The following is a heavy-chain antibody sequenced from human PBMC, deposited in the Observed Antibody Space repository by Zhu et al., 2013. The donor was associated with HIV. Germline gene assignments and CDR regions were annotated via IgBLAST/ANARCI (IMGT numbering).Heavy chain of an antibody. V-gene: IGHV3-30*18. CDR1: GFTFSTYG. CDR3: AKDRWERRDLAAAGTHFDY. CDR2: VSYDGSNK. D-gene: IGHD6-13*01. J-gene: IGHJ4*02. Sequence: VQLVESGGGVVQPGGSLRLSCAASGFTFSTYGMHWVRQAPGKGLEWVAVVSYDGSNKYYADSVKGRFTISRDNSKTTLYLQINSLRAEDTAVYYCAKDRWERRDLAAAGTHFDYWGQGTLVTVSS.